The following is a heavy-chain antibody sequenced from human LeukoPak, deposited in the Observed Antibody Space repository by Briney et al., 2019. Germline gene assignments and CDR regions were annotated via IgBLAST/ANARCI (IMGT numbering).Heavy chain of an antibody. D-gene: IGHD3-10*01. J-gene: IGHJ4*02. V-gene: IGHV3-23*01. Sequence: PGGSLRLSCAASGFTLSSYAMSWVRQAPGKGLEWVSAISGSGGSTYYADSVKGRFTISRDNSKNTLYLQMNSLRAEDTAVYYCAKLSVGYYYGSVTGPYFDYWGQGTLVTVSS. CDR2: ISGSGGST. CDR1: GFTLSSYA. CDR3: AKLSVGYYYGSVTGPYFDY.